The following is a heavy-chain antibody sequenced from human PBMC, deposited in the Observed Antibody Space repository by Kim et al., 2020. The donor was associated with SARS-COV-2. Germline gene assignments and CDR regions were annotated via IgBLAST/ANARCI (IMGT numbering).Heavy chain of an antibody. D-gene: IGHD6-13*01. V-gene: IGHV1-3*01. J-gene: IGHJ3*02. CDR3: ASGYGNNWDAFDI. Sequence: SQKFQGRVTITRDTSASTAYMELSSLRSEDTAVYYCASGYGNNWDAFDIWGQGTMVTVSS.